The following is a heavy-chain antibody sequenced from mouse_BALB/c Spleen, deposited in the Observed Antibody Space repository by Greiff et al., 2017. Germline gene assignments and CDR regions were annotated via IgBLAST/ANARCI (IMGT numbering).Heavy chain of an antibody. D-gene: IGHD3-3*01. V-gene: IGHV1-14*01. J-gene: IGHJ3*01. CDR2: INPYNDGT. CDR1: GYTFTSYV. CDR3: ARGTEGVWFAY. Sequence: VQLKESGPELVKPGASVKMSCKASGYTFTSYVMHWVKQKPGQGLEWIGYINPYNDGTKYNEKFKGKATLTSDKSSSTAYMELSSLTSEDSAVYYCARGTEGVWFAYWGQGTLVTVSA.